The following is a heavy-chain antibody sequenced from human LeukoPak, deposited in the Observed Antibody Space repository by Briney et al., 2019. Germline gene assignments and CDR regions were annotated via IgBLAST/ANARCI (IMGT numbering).Heavy chain of an antibody. CDR2: INHSGST. Sequence: SETLSLTCAVYGGSFSDYYWSWIRQPPGKGLEWIGEINHSGSTNYNPSLKSRVTISVDTSKNQFSLKLSSVTAADTAVYYCASAPVTNNYYYYMDVWGKGTTVTVSS. CDR1: GGSFSDYY. D-gene: IGHD4-17*01. V-gene: IGHV4-34*01. CDR3: ASAPVTNNYYYYMDV. J-gene: IGHJ6*03.